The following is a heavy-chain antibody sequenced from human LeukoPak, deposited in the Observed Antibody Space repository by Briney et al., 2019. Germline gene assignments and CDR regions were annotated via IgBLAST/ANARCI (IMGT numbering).Heavy chain of an antibody. J-gene: IGHJ3*01. CDR2: VYYSGSI. V-gene: IGHV4-59*08. D-gene: IGHD6-19*01. CDR3: ARRRKVAAAGDAFDV. Sequence: SETLSLTCTVSDGSINNQYWNWLRQPPGKGLEGIGYVYYSGSINYNPSLKSRVAISVDTSKTHFSLKLNSVTAADTAVYYCARRRKVAAAGDAFDVCGQGTVVTVSS. CDR1: DGSINNQY.